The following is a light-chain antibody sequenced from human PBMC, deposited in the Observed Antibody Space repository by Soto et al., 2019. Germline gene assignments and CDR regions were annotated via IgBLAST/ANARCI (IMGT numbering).Light chain of an antibody. CDR1: QSVLYSTNNKNY. CDR2: WAT. CDR3: QQYYITPLT. V-gene: IGKV4-1*01. Sequence: DIVMTQSPDSLAVSLGERATINCKSSQSVLYSTNNKNYLAWYQQKPGQPPKQLIYWATTRESGVPDRFSGSGSVTDFTLTISSLQAEDVAVYYCQQYYITPLTFGGGTKVEIK. J-gene: IGKJ4*01.